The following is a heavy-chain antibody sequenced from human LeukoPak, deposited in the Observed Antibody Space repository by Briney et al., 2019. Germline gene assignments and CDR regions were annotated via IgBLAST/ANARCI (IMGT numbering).Heavy chain of an antibody. CDR1: GFTFSNAW. D-gene: IGHD6-13*01. Sequence: AGGSLRLSCAASGFTFSNAWMSWVRQAPGKGLEWVSSISSSSSYIYYADSVKGRFTISRDNAKNSLYLQMNSLRAEDTAVYYCARGIAAAGTDYWGQGTLVTVSX. V-gene: IGHV3-21*01. J-gene: IGHJ4*02. CDR3: ARGIAAAGTDY. CDR2: ISSSSSYI.